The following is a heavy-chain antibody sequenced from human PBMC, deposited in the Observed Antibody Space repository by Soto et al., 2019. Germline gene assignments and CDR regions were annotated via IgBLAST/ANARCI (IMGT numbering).Heavy chain of an antibody. V-gene: IGHV1-46*01. Sequence: QVQLVQSGAEVKKPGASVKVSCKASGYTFTSYYMHWVRQAPGQGLEWMGIINPSVGSTSYAQKFQGRVTMTRDTSTSTVDMELSSLRSEDTAVYYCASVGSGSYWIDYWCQGTLVTVSS. J-gene: IGHJ4*02. CDR3: ASVGSGSYWIDY. CDR1: GYTFTSYY. CDR2: INPSVGST. D-gene: IGHD1-26*01.